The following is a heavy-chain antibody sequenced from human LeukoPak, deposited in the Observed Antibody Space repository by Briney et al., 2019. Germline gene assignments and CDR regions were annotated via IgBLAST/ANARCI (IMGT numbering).Heavy chain of an antibody. D-gene: IGHD3-3*01. J-gene: IGHJ5*02. Sequence: PSETLSLTCTVSGGSVSSGSYYWSWIRQPPGKGLEWIGYIYYSGSTNYNPSLKSRVTISVDTSKNQFSLKLSSVTAADTAVYYCARARVTLRFSDWFDPWGQGTLVTVSS. V-gene: IGHV4-61*01. CDR2: IYYSGST. CDR3: ARARVTLRFSDWFDP. CDR1: GGSVSSGSYY.